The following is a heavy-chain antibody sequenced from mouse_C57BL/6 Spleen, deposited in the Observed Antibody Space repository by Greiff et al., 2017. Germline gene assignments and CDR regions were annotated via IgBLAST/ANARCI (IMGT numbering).Heavy chain of an antibody. CDR2: ISSGSSTI. V-gene: IGHV5-17*01. CDR3: ARPYGYPLYFDY. D-gene: IGHD2-2*01. CDR1: GFTFSDYG. J-gene: IGHJ2*01. Sequence: EVKLVESGGGLVKPGGSLKLSCAASGFTFSDYGMHWVRQAPEQGLEWVAYISSGSSTIYYADTVKGRFTISRDNAKNTLFLQMTSLRSEDMAMYYCARPYGYPLYFDYWGQGTTLTVSS.